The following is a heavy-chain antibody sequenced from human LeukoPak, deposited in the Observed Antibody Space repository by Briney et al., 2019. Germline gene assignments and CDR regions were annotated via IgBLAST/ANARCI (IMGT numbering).Heavy chain of an antibody. CDR1: GFTFSSYA. CDR2: ISSNGGST. J-gene: IGHJ4*02. D-gene: IGHD2-2*01. V-gene: IGHV3-64D*06. Sequence: QPGGSLRLSCSASGFTFSSYAMHWVRQAPGKGLEYGSAISSNGGSTYYADSVKGRFTISGDNSKNTLYLQMSSLRAEDTAVYYCVKGLVVPAAGPDYWGQGTLVTVSS. CDR3: VKGLVVPAAGPDY.